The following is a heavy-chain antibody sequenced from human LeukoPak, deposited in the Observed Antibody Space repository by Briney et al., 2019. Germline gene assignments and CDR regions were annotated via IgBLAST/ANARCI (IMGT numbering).Heavy chain of an antibody. CDR2: INGDNGNT. CDR3: ARGGPNRSGWTLDY. J-gene: IGHJ4*02. Sequence: ASVKVSCKASGYTFTNYAMHWVRLAPGQRLEWMGWINGDNGNTESSQKFQGRVTIIWDTSATTAYMELSSLRSEDTAVYYCARGGPNRSGWTLDYWGQGTLVTVSS. D-gene: IGHD6-19*01. CDR1: GYTFTNYA. V-gene: IGHV1-3*01.